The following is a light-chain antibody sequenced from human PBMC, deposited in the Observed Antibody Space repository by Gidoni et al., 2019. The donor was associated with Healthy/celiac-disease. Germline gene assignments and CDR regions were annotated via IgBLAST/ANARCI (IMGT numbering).Light chain of an antibody. V-gene: IGLV3-19*01. CDR2: GKN. CDR3: NSRDSSGNRWV. J-gene: IGLJ3*02. CDR1: SLSSYY. Sequence: SSELPPDPAVSVALGQTVRITCQGDSLSSYYASWYQQQPGQAPVLVIYGKNNRPSGIPDRFSGSSSGNTTSVTITGAQAEEEADYYCNSRDSSGNRWVFGGGTKLTVL.